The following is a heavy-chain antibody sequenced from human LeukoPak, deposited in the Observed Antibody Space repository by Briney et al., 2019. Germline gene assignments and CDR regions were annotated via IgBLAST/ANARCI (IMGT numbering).Heavy chain of an antibody. CDR3: AKDLRATVYMHY. Sequence: PGGSLRHSCAASGFTFSSYGMHWVRQAPGKGLEWVAVISYDGSNKYYADSVKGRFTISRDNSKNTLYLQMNSLRAEDTAVYYCAKDLRATVYMHYWGQGTLVTVSS. CDR2: ISYDGSNK. J-gene: IGHJ4*02. CDR1: GFTFSSYG. D-gene: IGHD4-17*01. V-gene: IGHV3-30*18.